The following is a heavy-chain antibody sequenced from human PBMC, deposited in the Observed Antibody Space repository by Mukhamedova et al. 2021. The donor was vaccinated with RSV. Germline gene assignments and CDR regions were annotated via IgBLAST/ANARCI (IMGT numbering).Heavy chain of an antibody. D-gene: IGHD5-18*01. CDR2: ISYDGSNK. CDR1: SSYA. J-gene: IGHJ2*01. Sequence: SSYAMHWVRQAPGKGLEWVAVISYDGSNKYYADSVKGRFTISRDNSKNTLYLQMNSLRAEDTAVYYCSRATPFMIQLWYALGYW. V-gene: IGHV3-30*04. CDR3: SRATPFMIQLWYALGYW.